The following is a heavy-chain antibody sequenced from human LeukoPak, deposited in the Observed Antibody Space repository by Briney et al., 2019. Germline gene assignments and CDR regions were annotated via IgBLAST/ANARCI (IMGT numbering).Heavy chain of an antibody. J-gene: IGHJ6*02. CDR1: GYSFTSYW. CDR3: ARHMIGRSYYQYGMDV. D-gene: IGHD3-22*01. V-gene: IGHV5-51*01. CDR2: IYPGGSDT. Sequence: GESLKISCQGSGYSFTSYWIGWVRQMPGKGLEWMGIIYPGGSDTRYSPSFQGQVTISADQSISTAYLQCSSLKASDTAMYYCARHMIGRSYYQYGMDVWGQGTTVTVSS.